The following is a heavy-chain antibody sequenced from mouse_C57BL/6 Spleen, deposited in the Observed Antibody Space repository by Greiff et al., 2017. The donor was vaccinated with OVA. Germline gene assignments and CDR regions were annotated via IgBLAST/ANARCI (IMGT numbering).Heavy chain of an antibody. CDR2: IRSKSNNYAT. CDR1: GFSFITYA. V-gene: IGHV10-1*01. Sequence: EADGGLVQPKGSLKLSCAASGFSFITYAMNWVRLAPGKGLEWVARIRSKSNNYATYYADSVKDRFTISRDDSESMLYLQMNNLKTEDTAMYYCVRLPIYDGYYGYAMDYWGQGTSVTVSS. CDR3: VRLPIYDGYYGYAMDY. D-gene: IGHD2-3*01. J-gene: IGHJ4*01.